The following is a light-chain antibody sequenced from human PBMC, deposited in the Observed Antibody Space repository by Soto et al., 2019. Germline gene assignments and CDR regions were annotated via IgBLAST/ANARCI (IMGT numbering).Light chain of an antibody. V-gene: IGKV4-1*01. Sequence: DIVMTQSPDSLAVSLGERATINCKSSQSVLYSSNNKNYLAWFQQKPGQPPKLLIYWASTRESGVPDRFSGSGSGTDFTLTISSLQAEDAAVYYCQQYYSTPWTFDQGTKVEIK. CDR2: WAS. CDR3: QQYYSTPWT. J-gene: IGKJ1*01. CDR1: QSVLYSSNNKNY.